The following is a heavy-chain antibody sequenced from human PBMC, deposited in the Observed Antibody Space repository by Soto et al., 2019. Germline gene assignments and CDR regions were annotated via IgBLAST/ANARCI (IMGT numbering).Heavy chain of an antibody. CDR1: GFTFITYW. CDR3: ASHSTSRAMDV. J-gene: IGHJ6*02. V-gene: IGHV3-7*01. D-gene: IGHD6-6*01. Sequence: EVQLVESGGGLVQPGGSLRLSCTASGFTFITYWMSWVRQAPGKGLEWVASIKQDGREKYYVDSVKGRFSISRDNAKNSLYRQMNSLRAEDTAVYYCASHSTSRAMDVWGQGTTVTVSS. CDR2: IKQDGREK.